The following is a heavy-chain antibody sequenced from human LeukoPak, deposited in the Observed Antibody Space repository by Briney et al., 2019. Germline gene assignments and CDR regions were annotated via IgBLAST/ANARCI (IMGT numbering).Heavy chain of an antibody. CDR2: TYTSGST. CDR3: ARGRAAAGLFDY. Sequence: PSETLSLTCTVSGGSISSYYWSWIRQPAGKGLEWIGRTYTSGSTNYNPPLKSRVTMSVDTSKNQFSLKLSSVTAADTAVYYCARGRAAAGLFDYWGQGTLVTVSS. D-gene: IGHD6-13*01. CDR1: GGSISSYY. J-gene: IGHJ4*02. V-gene: IGHV4-4*07.